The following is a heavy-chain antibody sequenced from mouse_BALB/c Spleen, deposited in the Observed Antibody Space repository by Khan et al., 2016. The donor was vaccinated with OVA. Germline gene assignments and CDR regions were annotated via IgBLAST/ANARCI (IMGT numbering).Heavy chain of an antibody. D-gene: IGHD2-1*01. J-gene: IGHJ3*01. Sequence: EVQLQESGAELVKPGASVKLSCSASGFNIKDTYIHWMKQRPEQGLEWIGRIDPPNDDSKYGPKFQAKATLTADTSSNTASLQLSSLTSEDTAVYYCATRYGNPFAFWGQGTLVSVSA. V-gene: IGHV14-3*02. CDR3: ATRYGNPFAF. CDR2: IDPPNDDS. CDR1: GFNIKDTY.